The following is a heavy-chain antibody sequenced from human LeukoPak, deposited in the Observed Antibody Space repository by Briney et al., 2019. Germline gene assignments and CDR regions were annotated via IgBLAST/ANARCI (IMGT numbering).Heavy chain of an antibody. J-gene: IGHJ4*02. D-gene: IGHD3-10*01. V-gene: IGHV4-30-2*01. CDR1: GGPISSGGYS. CDR2: IYHSGST. Sequence: SETRCLTCAVPGGPISSGGYSWSCIPPPPRQALEWIGYIYHSGSTYYNPSLKSRVTISVDRSKNQFSLKLSSVTAADTAVYYCASTYYGSGNRREYWGQGTLVTVSS. CDR3: ASTYYGSGNRREY.